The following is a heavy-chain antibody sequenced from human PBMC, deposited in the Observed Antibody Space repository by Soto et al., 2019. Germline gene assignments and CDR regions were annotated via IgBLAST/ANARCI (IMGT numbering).Heavy chain of an antibody. J-gene: IGHJ5*02. CDR2: INAHSGGT. Sequence: ASVKFSCKASGFSFTGYYIHWLRQAPGQGLEWMGRINAHSGGTEYAQKFQGRVTLTRDTSIATAYLTLTSLTSDDTALYYCAKDLTRQLAYWLDPWGQGTQVTVSS. CDR1: GFSFTGYY. CDR3: AKDLTRQLAYWLDP. V-gene: IGHV1-2*06. D-gene: IGHD6-6*01.